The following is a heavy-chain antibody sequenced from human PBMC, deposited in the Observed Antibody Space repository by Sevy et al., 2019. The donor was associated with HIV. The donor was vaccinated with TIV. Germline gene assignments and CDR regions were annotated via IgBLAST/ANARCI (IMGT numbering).Heavy chain of an antibody. V-gene: IGHV4-61*01. D-gene: IGHD6-6*01. CDR2: IYDSGST. CDR3: ARDQAESSSTGGLDS. CDR1: GASVSSGSFF. Sequence: SETRSLTCSVSGASVSSGSFFWTWIRQAPGKGLEWIGYIYDSGSTNYNPSLKSRVTFSVDTSKNQFSLKLRSVTAADTAVYYCARDQAESSSTGGLDSWGPGALVTVSS. J-gene: IGHJ4*02.